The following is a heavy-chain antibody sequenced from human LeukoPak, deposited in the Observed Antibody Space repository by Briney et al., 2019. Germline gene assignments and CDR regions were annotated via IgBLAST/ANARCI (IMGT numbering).Heavy chain of an antibody. Sequence: GGSLRLSCAASGFTFSSYGMNWVRQAPGKGLEWVSSISSSSSYIYYADSVKGRFTISRDNAKNSLYLQMNSLRAEDTAVYYCATARGSSWPFDYWGQGTLVTVSS. CDR2: ISSSSSYI. CDR3: ATARGSSWPFDY. D-gene: IGHD6-13*01. V-gene: IGHV3-21*01. CDR1: GFTFSSYG. J-gene: IGHJ4*02.